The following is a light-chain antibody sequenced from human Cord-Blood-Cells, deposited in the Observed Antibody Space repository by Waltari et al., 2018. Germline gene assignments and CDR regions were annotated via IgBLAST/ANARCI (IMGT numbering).Light chain of an antibody. J-gene: IGKJ2*03. V-gene: IGKV3-15*01. Sequence: IVMTQSPATLSVSPGERATLSCRAGQSVSSNLAWYQQKPGQAPRLLIYGASTRATGSPARFSGSRSGTEFTLTINSLQSEDFAVYYCQQYNNWPPYSFGQGTKLEIK. CDR1: QSVSSN. CDR3: QQYNNWPPYS. CDR2: GAS.